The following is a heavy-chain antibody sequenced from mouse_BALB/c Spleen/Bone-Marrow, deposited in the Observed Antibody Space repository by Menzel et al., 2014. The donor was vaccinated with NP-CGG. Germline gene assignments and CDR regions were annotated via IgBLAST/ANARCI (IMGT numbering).Heavy chain of an antibody. D-gene: IGHD1-1*01. CDR2: INPYNGDI. CDR1: GYSFTGYF. V-gene: IGHV1-37*01. J-gene: IGHJ2*01. Sequence: VQLQQPGPELVKPGALVKISCKASGYSFTGYFMNWVKQSHGRSLEWIGRINPYNGDIFYNQKFKGKATLTVDKSSSTAHMELLSQTSEDSAVYYCGRGAYCYGSSCYFHYRSQGTPLTGSS. CDR3: GRGAYCYGSSCYFHY.